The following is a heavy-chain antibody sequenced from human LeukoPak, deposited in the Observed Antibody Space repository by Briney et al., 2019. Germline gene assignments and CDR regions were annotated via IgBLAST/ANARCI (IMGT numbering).Heavy chain of an antibody. CDR1: GFTFSDYY. D-gene: IGHD2-2*01. V-gene: IGHV3-11*01. CDR3: ARMGLRTYTIDY. CDR2: ISSSGSTI. Sequence: NPGGSLRLSCAASGFTFSDYYMSWIRQAPGKGLEWASYISSSGSTIYYADSVKGRFTISRDNAKNSLYLQMNSLRAEDTAVYYCARMGLRTYTIDYWGQGTLVTVSS. J-gene: IGHJ4*02.